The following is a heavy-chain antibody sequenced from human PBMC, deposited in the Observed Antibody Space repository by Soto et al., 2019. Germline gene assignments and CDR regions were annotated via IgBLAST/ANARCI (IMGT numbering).Heavy chain of an antibody. D-gene: IGHD5-18*01. J-gene: IGHJ4*02. Sequence: QVQLQESGPGLVKPSETLSLTCIVSGGSISNYYWSWIRQPPGKGLEWIGYIYYSGSTNYNPSLASRVTISVDTSKNQFSLKLSCVIAADTAVYYCARHRYSYGVYYFDYWGQGTLVTVSS. CDR1: GGSISNYY. V-gene: IGHV4-59*08. CDR2: IYYSGST. CDR3: ARHRYSYGVYYFDY.